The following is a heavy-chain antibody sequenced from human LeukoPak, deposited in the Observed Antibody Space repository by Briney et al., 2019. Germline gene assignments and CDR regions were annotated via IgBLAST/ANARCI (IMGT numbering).Heavy chain of an antibody. Sequence: GASVKVSCKASGYTFTSYGISWVRQAPGQGLEWMRWIRAYNGNTKYAQKLQGRFTMTTDTSTSTAYMELRSLRSDDTAVYYCARAIAVAGTTMDFQRWGQGTLVTVSS. D-gene: IGHD6-19*01. J-gene: IGHJ1*01. CDR3: ARAIAVAGTTMDFQR. V-gene: IGHV1-18*01. CDR2: IRAYNGNT. CDR1: GYTFTSYG.